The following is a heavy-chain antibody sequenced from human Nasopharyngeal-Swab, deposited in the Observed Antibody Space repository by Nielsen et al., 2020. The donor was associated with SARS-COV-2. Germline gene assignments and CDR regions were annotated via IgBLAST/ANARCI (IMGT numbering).Heavy chain of an antibody. J-gene: IGHJ6*03. CDR3: AKAHCSSTSCYHRGGPMDV. CDR2: ISGDGGST. V-gene: IGHV3-43*02. Sequence: VRQAPGKGLEWFSLISGDGGSTYYADSVKGRFTISRDNSKNSLYLQMNSLRTEDTALYYCAKAHCSSTSCYHRGGPMDVWGKGTTVTVSS. D-gene: IGHD2-2*01.